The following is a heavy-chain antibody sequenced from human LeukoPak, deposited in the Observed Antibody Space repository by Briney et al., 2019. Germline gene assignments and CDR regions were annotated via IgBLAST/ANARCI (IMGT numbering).Heavy chain of an antibody. CDR1: GYRFTSYY. J-gene: IGHJ4*02. V-gene: IGHV1-46*01. D-gene: IGHD1-26*01. CDR3: ARDGVAATKRGHFDY. Sequence: ASVKVSCKASGYRFTSYYLHWVRQAPGQGLEWMGVINPSGGSTTYGQKFQGRVTMTRDTSTLTVYIELSSLRSDDTAMYYCARDGVAATKRGHFDYWGQGTLVTVSS. CDR2: INPSGGST.